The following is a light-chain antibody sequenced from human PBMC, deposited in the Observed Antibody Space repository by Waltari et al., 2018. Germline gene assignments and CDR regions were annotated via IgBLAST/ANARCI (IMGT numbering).Light chain of an antibody. Sequence: VTISCSGSTSNIGAGYDVHWYQQLPGTAPKLLIHANNGRPSGVPDRFSGSKSGTSASLAITGLQPEDGADYYCQSYDTSLSALVFGGGTKLTVL. CDR1: TSNIGAGYD. CDR2: ANN. J-gene: IGLJ2*01. V-gene: IGLV1-40*01. CDR3: QSYDTSLSALV.